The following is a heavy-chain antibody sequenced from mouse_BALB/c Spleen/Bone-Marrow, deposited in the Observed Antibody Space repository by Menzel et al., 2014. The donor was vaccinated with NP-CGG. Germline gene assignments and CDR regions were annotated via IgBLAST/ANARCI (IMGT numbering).Heavy chain of an antibody. CDR3: ARSTMITEGFAY. V-gene: IGHV2-9*02. J-gene: IGHJ3*01. CDR1: GFSLTSYG. CDR2: IWAGGST. D-gene: IGHD2-4*01. Sequence: VKLVESGPGLVAPSQSLSITCTVSGFSLTSYGVHWVRQPPGKGLEWLGIIWAGGSTNYNSALMSRLSISKDNSKSQVFLKRNSLQTDDTAMYYCARSTMITEGFAYWGQGTLVTVSA.